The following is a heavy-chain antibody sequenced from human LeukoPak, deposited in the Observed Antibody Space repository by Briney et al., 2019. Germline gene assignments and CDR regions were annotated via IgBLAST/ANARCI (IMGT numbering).Heavy chain of an antibody. CDR3: AGMAYYYYYMDV. CDR1: GGSFSGYY. J-gene: IGHJ6*03. CDR2: INHSGST. Sequence: SETLSLTCAVYGGSFSGYYWSWIRQPPGKGLEWIGEINHSGSTNYNPSLKSRVTISVDTSKNQFSLKLSSVTAADTAVYYCAGMAYYYYYMDVWGKGTTVTVSS. D-gene: IGHD1-14*01. V-gene: IGHV4-34*01.